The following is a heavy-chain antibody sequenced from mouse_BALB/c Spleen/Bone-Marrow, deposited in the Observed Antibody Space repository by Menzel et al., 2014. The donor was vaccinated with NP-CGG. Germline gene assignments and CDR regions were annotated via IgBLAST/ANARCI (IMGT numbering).Heavy chain of an antibody. CDR2: IWAGGST. D-gene: IGHD1-1*01. J-gene: IGHJ4*01. CDR1: GFSLTSYG. V-gene: IGHV2-9*02. Sequence: VQLQQSGPGLVAPSQSLSITCTVSGFSLTSYGVHWVRPPPGKVLEWLGVIWAGGSTNYNSALMSRLSISKDNSKSQVFLKMNSLQTDDTAMYYCARGSYYEGAMDYWGQGTPVTVSS. CDR3: ARGSYYEGAMDY.